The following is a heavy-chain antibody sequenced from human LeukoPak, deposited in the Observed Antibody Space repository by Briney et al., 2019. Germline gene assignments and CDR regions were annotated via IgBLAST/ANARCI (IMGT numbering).Heavy chain of an antibody. CDR3: ARLPYCSGGSCYSAGDY. D-gene: IGHD2-15*01. CDR1: GYSISSGYY. CDR2: IYHSGST. V-gene: IGHV4-38-2*01. J-gene: IGHJ4*02. Sequence: SETLSLTCVVSGYSISSGYYWGWIRQPPGKGLEWIGSIYHSGSTYYNPSLKSRVTISVDTSKNQFSLKLSSVTAADTAVYYCARLPYCSGGSCYSAGDYWGQGTLVTVSS.